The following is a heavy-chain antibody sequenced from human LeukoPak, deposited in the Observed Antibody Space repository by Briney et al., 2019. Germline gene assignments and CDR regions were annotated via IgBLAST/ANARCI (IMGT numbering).Heavy chain of an antibody. CDR2: IYPGDSDT. Sequence: GESLKISCKGSGYSFTSYWIGWVRQMPGKGLEWMGIIYPGDSDTRYSPSFQGQVTISADKSISTAYLQWSSLRAEDTAVYYCALRALLSWYFDLWGRGTLVTVSS. V-gene: IGHV5-51*01. CDR3: ALRALLSWYFDL. D-gene: IGHD1-26*01. CDR1: GYSFTSYW. J-gene: IGHJ2*01.